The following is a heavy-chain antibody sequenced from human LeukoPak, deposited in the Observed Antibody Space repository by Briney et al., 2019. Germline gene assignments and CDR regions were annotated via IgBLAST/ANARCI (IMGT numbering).Heavy chain of an antibody. CDR1: GFTFSSYE. D-gene: IGHD6-13*01. CDR2: ISSSGSTI. CDR3: ARDMSIAAAGTHRGDY. V-gene: IGHV3-48*03. J-gene: IGHJ4*02. Sequence: GGSLRLSCAASGFTFSSYEMNWVRQAPGKGLEWVSYISSSGSTIYYADSVKGRFTIPRDNAKNSLYLQMNSLRAEDTAVYYCARDMSIAAAGTHRGDYWGQGTLVTVSS.